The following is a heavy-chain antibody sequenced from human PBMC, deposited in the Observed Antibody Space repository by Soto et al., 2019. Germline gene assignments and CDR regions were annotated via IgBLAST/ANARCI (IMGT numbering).Heavy chain of an antibody. CDR1: GFTFSSYN. J-gene: IGHJ4*02. D-gene: IGHD4-17*01. V-gene: IGHV3-48*02. CDR3: ASDLGYGDPTWPYFDY. CDR2: ISSSSSTI. Sequence: EVQLVESGGGLVQPGGSLRLSCAASGFTFSSYNMNWVRQAPGKGLEWVSYISSSSSTIYYADSVKGRFTISRDNAKTSLYLQMNSLRDEDTAVYYCASDLGYGDPTWPYFDYWGQGTLVTVSS.